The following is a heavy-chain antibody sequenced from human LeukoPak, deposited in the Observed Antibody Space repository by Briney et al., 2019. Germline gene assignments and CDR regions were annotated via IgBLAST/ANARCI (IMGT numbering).Heavy chain of an antibody. Sequence: GGSLRLSCAVSGFTFSSYTMSWVRQAPGKGLEWVSGISGSGGSTYYADSVKGRFTISRDNSKNTLYLQMNSLRAEDTAVYYCAKSITVTTPLLFDYWGQGTLVTVSS. V-gene: IGHV3-23*01. CDR2: ISGSGGST. D-gene: IGHD4-17*01. CDR3: AKSITVTTPLLFDY. CDR1: GFTFSSYT. J-gene: IGHJ4*02.